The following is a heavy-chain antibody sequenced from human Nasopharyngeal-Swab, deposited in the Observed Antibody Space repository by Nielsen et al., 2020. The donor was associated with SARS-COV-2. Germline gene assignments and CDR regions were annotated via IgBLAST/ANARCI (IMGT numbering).Heavy chain of an antibody. V-gene: IGHV3-53*01. CDR3: ARDRRDVDNQ. Sequence: GGSLRLSCAASRFDVSGHYMSWFRQAPGKGLEWVSVMYADGDIYYADSVKGRFTISRDSSKNTLYLQMNSLRVEDTALYYCARDRRDVDNQWGQGTLVTVSS. CDR2: MYADGDI. D-gene: IGHD5-24*01. J-gene: IGHJ4*02. CDR1: RFDVSGHY.